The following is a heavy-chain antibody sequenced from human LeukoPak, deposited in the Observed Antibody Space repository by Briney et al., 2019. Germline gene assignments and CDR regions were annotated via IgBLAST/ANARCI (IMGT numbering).Heavy chain of an antibody. CDR2: ISSSSSYI. CDR1: GFTFSSYS. CDR3: AGSTSYYYGSGSFYGMDV. Sequence: GGSLRLSCAASGFTFSSYSMNWVRQAPGKGLEWVSSISSSSSYIYCADSVKGRFTISRDNAKNSLYLQMNSLRAEDTAVYYCAGSTSYYYGSGSFYGMDVWGKGTTVTVSS. D-gene: IGHD3-10*01. V-gene: IGHV3-21*01. J-gene: IGHJ6*04.